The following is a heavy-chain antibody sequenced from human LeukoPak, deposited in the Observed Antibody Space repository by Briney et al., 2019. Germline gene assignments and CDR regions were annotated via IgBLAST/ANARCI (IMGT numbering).Heavy chain of an antibody. CDR1: GFTFSSYW. V-gene: IGHV3-7*01. Sequence: GGSLRLSCAASGFTFSSYWMSWVRQAPGKGLEWVANIKQDGSEKYYVDSVKGRSTISRDNAKNSLYLQMNSLRADDTAVYYCAREGPRVTGTTRTWFGPWGQGTLVTVSS. J-gene: IGHJ5*02. CDR2: IKQDGSEK. D-gene: IGHD1-7*01. CDR3: AREGPRVTGTTRTWFGP.